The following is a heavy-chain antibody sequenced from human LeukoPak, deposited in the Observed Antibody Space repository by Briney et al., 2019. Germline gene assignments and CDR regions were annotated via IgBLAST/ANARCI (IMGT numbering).Heavy chain of an antibody. V-gene: IGHV1-8*01. Sequence: GASVKVSCKASGYTFTSYDINWVRQATGQGLEWMGWMNPNSGNTGYAQKFQGRVTMTRNTSIGTAYMELSSLRSEDTAVYYCARGLYDILTGYYSWYYYYYYGMDVWGQGTTVTVSS. CDR3: ARGLYDILTGYYSWYYYYYYGMDV. CDR2: MNPNSGNT. CDR1: GYTFTSYD. D-gene: IGHD3-9*01. J-gene: IGHJ6*02.